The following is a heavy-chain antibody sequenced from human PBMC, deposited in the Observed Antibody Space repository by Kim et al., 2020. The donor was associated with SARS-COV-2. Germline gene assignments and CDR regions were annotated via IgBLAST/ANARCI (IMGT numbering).Heavy chain of an antibody. D-gene: IGHD3-22*01. J-gene: IGHJ3*02. V-gene: IGHV4-31*03. CDR3: ARDGYYYDSREGAFDI. CDR1: GGSISSGGYY. CDR2: IYYSGST. Sequence: SETLSLTCTVSGGSISSGGYYWSWIRQHPGNGLEWIGYIYYSGSTYYNPSLKSRVTISVDTSKNQFSLKLSSVTAADTAVYYCARDGYYYDSREGAFDIWGQGTMVTVSS.